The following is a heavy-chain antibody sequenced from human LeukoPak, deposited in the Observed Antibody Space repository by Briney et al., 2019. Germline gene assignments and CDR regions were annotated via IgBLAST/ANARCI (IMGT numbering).Heavy chain of an antibody. CDR3: ARGYCSGGTCYDVDY. CDR1: GFTFSSYG. J-gene: IGHJ4*02. D-gene: IGHD2-15*01. CDR2: IWYDGSNK. Sequence: GGSLRLSCAASGFTFSSYGMNWVRQAPGKGLEWVALIWYDGSNKYYADSVKGRFTISRDNSKNTLYLQMNSLRAEDTAVYYCARGYCSGGTCYDVDYWGQGTLVTVST. V-gene: IGHV3-33*01.